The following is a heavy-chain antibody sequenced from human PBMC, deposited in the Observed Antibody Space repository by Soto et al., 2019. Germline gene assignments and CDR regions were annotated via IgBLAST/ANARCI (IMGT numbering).Heavy chain of an antibody. Sequence: SVKVSCKASGGTFSSYAISWVRQAPGQGLEWMGGVIPIFGTANYAQKFQGRVTITADESTSTAYMELSSLRSEDTAVYYCARVACRITPYNWFDPWGQGTLVTVSS. CDR2: VIPIFGTA. CDR3: ARVACRITPYNWFDP. D-gene: IGHD1-20*01. V-gene: IGHV1-69*13. CDR1: GGTFSSYA. J-gene: IGHJ5*02.